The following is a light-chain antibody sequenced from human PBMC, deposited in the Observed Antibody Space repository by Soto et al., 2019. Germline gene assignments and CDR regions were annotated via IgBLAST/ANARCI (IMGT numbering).Light chain of an antibody. J-gene: IGKJ1*01. CDR3: LQDYNYPRT. Sequence: DIQMTQSPSTLSASVGDRVTITCRASQSISSWLAWYQQKPGTAPKLLIYHASTLESGVPSRFSGSASGTDFTLTISSLQPEDFATYYCLQDYNYPRTFGQGTKVDI. V-gene: IGKV1-5*01. CDR1: QSISSW. CDR2: HAS.